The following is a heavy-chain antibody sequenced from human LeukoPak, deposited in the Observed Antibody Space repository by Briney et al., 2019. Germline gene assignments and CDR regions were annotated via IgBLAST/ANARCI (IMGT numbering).Heavy chain of an antibody. CDR1: GFTVSSNY. J-gene: IGHJ4*02. V-gene: IGHV3-66*01. CDR3: ARDSSNYYFDY. D-gene: IGHD4-11*01. CDR2: IYSGGST. Sequence: GGSLRLSCAASGFTVSSNYMSWVRQAPGKGLEWVSVIYSGGSTYYADSVKGRFTISRDNSKNTLYLQMNSLRAEDTAVYYCARDSSNYYFDYWGQGTLVAVSS.